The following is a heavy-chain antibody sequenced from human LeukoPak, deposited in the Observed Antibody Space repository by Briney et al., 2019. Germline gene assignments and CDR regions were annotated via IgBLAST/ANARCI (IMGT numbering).Heavy chain of an antibody. CDR2: IRYNGNNQ. CDR3: AKSYSSGWYGMGYWYFDL. CDR1: GFTFNNYG. Sequence: PGGSLRLSCAASGFTFNNYGMHWVRQAPGKGLEWVAFIRYNGNNQYYADSVKGRFTISRDNSKNTLYLQMNSLRAEDTAVYYCAKSYSSGWYGMGYWYFDLWGRGTLVTVSS. V-gene: IGHV3-30*02. D-gene: IGHD6-19*01. J-gene: IGHJ2*01.